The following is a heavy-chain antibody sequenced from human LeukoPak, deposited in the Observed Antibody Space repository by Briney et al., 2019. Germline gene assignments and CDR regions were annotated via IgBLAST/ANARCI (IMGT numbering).Heavy chain of an antibody. D-gene: IGHD6-19*01. CDR3: TTDRSGWVREGY. J-gene: IGHJ4*02. V-gene: IGHV3-15*01. CDR1: GFTFSNAW. CDR2: IKSKTDGGTT. Sequence: GGSLRLSCAASGFTFSNAWMSWVRQAPGKGLEWVGRIKSKTDGGTTDYAAPVKGRFTISRDDSKNTLYLQMNSLKTEGTAVYYCTTDRSGWVREGYWGQGTLVTVSS.